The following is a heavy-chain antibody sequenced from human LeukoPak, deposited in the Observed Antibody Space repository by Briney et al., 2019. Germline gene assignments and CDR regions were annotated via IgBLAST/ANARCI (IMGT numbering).Heavy chain of an antibody. CDR2: IIPIFGTA. Sequence: ASVKVSCKASGGTFSSYAISWVRQAPGQGLEWMGGIIPIFGTANYAQKFQGRVTITADESTSTAYMELSSLRSEDTAVYYCARGARGRFLEWDRGYFQHWGQGTLVTVSS. D-gene: IGHD3-3*01. CDR1: GGTFSSYA. V-gene: IGHV1-69*13. CDR3: ARGARGRFLEWDRGYFQH. J-gene: IGHJ1*01.